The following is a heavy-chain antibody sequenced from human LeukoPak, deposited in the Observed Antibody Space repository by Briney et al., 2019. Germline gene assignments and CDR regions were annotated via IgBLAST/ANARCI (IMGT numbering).Heavy chain of an antibody. CDR2: IRYDGSNK. CDR3: AKDISPLVARDAFDI. Sequence: GGSLRLSCAASGFTFSSYGMHWVRQAPGKGLEWVAFIRYDGSNKYYADSVKGRFTISRDNSKNTLYLQMNSLRAEDTAEYYCAKDISPLVARDAFDIWGQGTMVTVSS. CDR1: GFTFSSYG. J-gene: IGHJ3*02. V-gene: IGHV3-30*02. D-gene: IGHD5-12*01.